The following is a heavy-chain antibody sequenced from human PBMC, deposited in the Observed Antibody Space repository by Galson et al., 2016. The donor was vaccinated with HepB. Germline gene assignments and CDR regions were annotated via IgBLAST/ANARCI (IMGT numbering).Heavy chain of an antibody. CDR2: IDWDDDK. V-gene: IGHV2-70*04. Sequence: PALVKPTQTLTLTCTFSGFSLSTSGMRVNWIRQPPGKALEWLARIDWDDDKFYNTSLMTRLTISKDTSKNQVVLTMTNMDPVDTATYYCARMPIAAAGHYFDYWGQGTLVTVSS. D-gene: IGHD6-13*01. CDR1: GFSLSTSGMR. J-gene: IGHJ4*02. CDR3: ARMPIAAAGHYFDY.